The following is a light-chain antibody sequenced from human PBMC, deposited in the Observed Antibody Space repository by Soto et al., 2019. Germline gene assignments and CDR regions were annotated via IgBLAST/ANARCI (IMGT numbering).Light chain of an antibody. CDR1: SSDVGGYNY. CDR2: EVS. Sequence: QPVLTQPASVSGSPGQSITISCTGTSSDVGGYNYVSWYQQYPGKAPKLMIYEVSNRPTGVSNRFSGSKSGNTASLTISGLQAEDEADYYCSSYTSSSTLVFGGGTQMTVL. J-gene: IGLJ3*02. CDR3: SSYTSSSTLV. V-gene: IGLV2-14*01.